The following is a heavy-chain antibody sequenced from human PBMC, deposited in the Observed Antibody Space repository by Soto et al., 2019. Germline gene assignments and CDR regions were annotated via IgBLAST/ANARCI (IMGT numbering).Heavy chain of an antibody. V-gene: IGHV3-43*01. D-gene: IGHD6-13*01. Sequence: GGSLRLSCAASGFTFDDYTMHWVRQAPGKGLEWVSLISWDGGSTYYADSVKGRFTISRDNSKNSLYLQMNSLRTEDTALYYCAKDTRLDSSWPYGMDVWGQGTTVTVSS. CDR1: GFTFDDYT. CDR2: ISWDGGST. J-gene: IGHJ6*02. CDR3: AKDTRLDSSWPYGMDV.